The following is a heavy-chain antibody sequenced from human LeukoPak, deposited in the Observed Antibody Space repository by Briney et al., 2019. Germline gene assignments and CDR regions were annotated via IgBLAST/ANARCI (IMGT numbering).Heavy chain of an antibody. J-gene: IGHJ3*02. Sequence: PETLSLTCTVSGGSISSYYWSWIRQPPGKGLEWIGYIYYSGSTNYNPSLKSRVTISVDTSKNQFSLKLSSVTAADTAVYYCARGLQWEPNAFDIWGQGTMVTVSS. CDR3: ARGLQWEPNAFDI. CDR2: IYYSGST. CDR1: GGSISSYY. V-gene: IGHV4-59*01. D-gene: IGHD1-26*01.